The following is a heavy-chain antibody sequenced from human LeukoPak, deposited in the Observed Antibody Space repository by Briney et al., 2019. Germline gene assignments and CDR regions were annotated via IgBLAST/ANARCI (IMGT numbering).Heavy chain of an antibody. CDR3: ARAQRPRGSYSIDY. CDR2: MHYSGST. V-gene: IGHV4-59*01. CDR1: GGSISSYY. D-gene: IGHD1-26*01. Sequence: SETLSLTCTVSGGSISSYYWSWIRQPPGKGLVWIGYMHYSGSTNYNPSLKSRVTISVDTSKNQFSLKLSSVTAADTAVYYCARAQRPRGSYSIDYWGQGTLVTVSS. J-gene: IGHJ4*02.